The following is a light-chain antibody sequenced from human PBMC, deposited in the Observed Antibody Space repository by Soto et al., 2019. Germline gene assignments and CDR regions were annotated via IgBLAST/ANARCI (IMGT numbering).Light chain of an antibody. CDR2: GAS. CDR1: QSVSSN. CDR3: QQYNNWPPIS. V-gene: IGKV3-15*01. Sequence: EIVMTQSPATLSVSPGERATLSCRASQSVSSNLAWYQQKPGQAPRLLIHGASTRATGIPATFSGSGSRTEFTLTISSLQSEDFAVYYCQQYNNWPPISFGQGTRLEIK. J-gene: IGKJ5*01.